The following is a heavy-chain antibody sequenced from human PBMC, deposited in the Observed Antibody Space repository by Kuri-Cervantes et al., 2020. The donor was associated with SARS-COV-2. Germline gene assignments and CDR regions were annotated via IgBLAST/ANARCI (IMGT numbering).Heavy chain of an antibody. CDR3: ARVGATYFYGMNV. J-gene: IGHJ6*02. V-gene: IGHV1-18*01. CDR2: SSTYNGYT. CDR1: GYTFNTYG. D-gene: IGHD1-26*01. Sequence: GGSLRLSCKASGYTFNTYGISWARQAPGQGLEWMGWSSTYNGYTNYEQKFQGRVTMTTDTSTSTAYMELRSLRSDDTAVYYCARVGATYFYGMNVWGQGTTVTVSS.